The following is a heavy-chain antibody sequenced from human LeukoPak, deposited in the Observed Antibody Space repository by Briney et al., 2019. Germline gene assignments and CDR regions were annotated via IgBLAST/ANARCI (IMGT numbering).Heavy chain of an antibody. D-gene: IGHD2-2*01. Sequence: PSETLSLTCTVSGDSITRYYWSWIRQPAGKGLEWIGRFYDSGNTNYNPSLKSRVTMSVDTSKNQFSLDLRSVTAADTAVYYCARGSCASTSCYDFPYYYMDVWGKGTTVTVSS. V-gene: IGHV4-4*07. J-gene: IGHJ6*03. CDR2: FYDSGNT. CDR3: ARGSCASTSCYDFPYYYMDV. CDR1: GDSITRYY.